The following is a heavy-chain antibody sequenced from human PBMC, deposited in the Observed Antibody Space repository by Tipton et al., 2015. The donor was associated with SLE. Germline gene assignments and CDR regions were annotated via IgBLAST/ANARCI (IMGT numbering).Heavy chain of an antibody. V-gene: IGHV4-59*01. Sequence: TLSLTCTVSGGSLTNYYWSWIRQPPGKGLEWIGYVYSSGSTNYNPSLRSRVTISVDTSKNQFSLNLSSVTAADTAVYFCARGPTAQLERRRGHFDYWGQGTLVTVSS. CDR3: ARGPTAQLERRRGHFDY. D-gene: IGHD1-1*01. CDR1: GGSLTNYY. CDR2: VYSSGST. J-gene: IGHJ4*02.